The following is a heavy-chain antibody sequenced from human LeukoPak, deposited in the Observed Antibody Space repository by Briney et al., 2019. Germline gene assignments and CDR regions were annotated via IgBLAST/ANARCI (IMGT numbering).Heavy chain of an antibody. CDR3: ARGYTGDYYYGMDV. Sequence: ASVKVSCKASGYTFTSYGISWVRQAPGQGLEWMGWISAYNGNTNYAQKLQGRVTMTTDTSTSTAYMELRSLGSDDTAVYYCARGYTGDYYYGMDVWGQGTTVTVSS. CDR2: ISAYNGNT. V-gene: IGHV1-18*01. CDR1: GYTFTSYG. D-gene: IGHD5-24*01. J-gene: IGHJ6*02.